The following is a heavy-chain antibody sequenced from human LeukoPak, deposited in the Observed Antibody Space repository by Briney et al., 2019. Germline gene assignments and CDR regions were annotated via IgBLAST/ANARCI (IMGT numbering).Heavy chain of an antibody. D-gene: IGHD4-11*01. J-gene: IGHJ4*02. CDR1: GFRFNTYW. Sequence: GGSLRLSCAASGFRFNTYWMTWVRQAPGRGLEWVANINQDGSQKFCVDSVKGRFTISRDNAKNSLYLQMNSLRAEDTAVYYCAYSNSFDYWGQGTLVTVSS. V-gene: IGHV3-7*01. CDR2: INQDGSQK. CDR3: AYSNSFDY.